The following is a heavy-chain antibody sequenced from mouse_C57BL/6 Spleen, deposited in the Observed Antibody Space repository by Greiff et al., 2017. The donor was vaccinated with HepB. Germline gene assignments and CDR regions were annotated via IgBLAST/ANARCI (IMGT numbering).Heavy chain of an antibody. Sequence: VQLQQSGAELARPGASVKMSCKASGYTFTSYTMHWVKQRPGQGLEWIGYINPSSGYTKYNQKFKDKATLTADKSSSTAYMQLSSLTSEDSAVYYCARYTTVVATDYYAMDYWGQGTSVTVSS. CDR3: ARYTTVVATDYYAMDY. CDR1: GYTFTSYT. J-gene: IGHJ4*01. CDR2: INPSSGYT. V-gene: IGHV1-4*01. D-gene: IGHD1-1*01.